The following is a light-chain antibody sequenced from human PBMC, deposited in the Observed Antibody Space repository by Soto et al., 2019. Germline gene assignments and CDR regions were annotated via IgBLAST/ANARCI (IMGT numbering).Light chain of an antibody. CDR3: QQYGSSGT. CDR1: QSVSNNY. Sequence: STQSPGTLSLSPGGAARVSCTASQSVSNNYLAWYQQEPGQAPRLLIYGASNRATGIPDRFSGSGSGTDFTLTISRLEPEDSAVYYCQQYGSSGTFGQGTKVDIK. V-gene: IGKV3-20*01. J-gene: IGKJ1*01. CDR2: GAS.